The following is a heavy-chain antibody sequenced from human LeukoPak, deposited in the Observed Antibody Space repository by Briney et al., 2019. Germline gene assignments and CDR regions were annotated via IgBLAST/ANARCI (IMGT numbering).Heavy chain of an antibody. CDR3: ARSPAPTHSSWLYFDY. V-gene: IGHV3-30-3*01. CDR2: ISYDGSSK. Sequence: GGSLRLSCAASGFTFSNYAMHWVRLAPGKGLEWVVVISYDGSSKYYADSVKGRFTISRDNSKNTLYLEMNSLRAEDTAVYYCARSPAPTHSSWLYFDYWGQGTLVTVSS. CDR1: GFTFSNYA. D-gene: IGHD6-13*01. J-gene: IGHJ4*02.